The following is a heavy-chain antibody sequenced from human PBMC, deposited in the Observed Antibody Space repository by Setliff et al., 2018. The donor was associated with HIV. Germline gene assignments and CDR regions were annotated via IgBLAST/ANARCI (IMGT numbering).Heavy chain of an antibody. CDR1: GGSISSSSYY. Sequence: SETLSLTCTVSGGSISSSSYYWGWIRQPPGKGLEWIGSLYYSGSTYYNPSLKSRVTMSVDTSKNQFSLKLSSVTAADTAVYYCARRIAPGWWGGNSGDAFDIWGQGTMVTVS. CDR2: LYYSGST. CDR3: ARRIAPGWWGGNSGDAFDI. V-gene: IGHV4-39*01. J-gene: IGHJ3*02. D-gene: IGHD2-21*02.